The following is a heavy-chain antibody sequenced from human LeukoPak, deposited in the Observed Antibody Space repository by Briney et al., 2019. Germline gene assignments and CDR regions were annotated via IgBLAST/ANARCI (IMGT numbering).Heavy chain of an antibody. D-gene: IGHD6-19*01. CDR2: IYPGDSDT. V-gene: IGHV5-51*01. Sequence: GESLKISCEGSGYSFTAYWIGWVRQMPGKGLEWMGIIYPGDSDTRYSPSFQGQITISADKSISTAYLQWSSLKASDTAMYYCARRSSGWNIWYFDLWGRGTLVTVSS. J-gene: IGHJ2*01. CDR1: GYSFTAYW. CDR3: ARRSSGWNIWYFDL.